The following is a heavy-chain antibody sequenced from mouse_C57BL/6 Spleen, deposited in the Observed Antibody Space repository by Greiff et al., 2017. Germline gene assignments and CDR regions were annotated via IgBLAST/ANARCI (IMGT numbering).Heavy chain of an antibody. CDR2: IHPNSGST. D-gene: IGHD1-1*01. V-gene: IGHV1-64*01. Sequence: QVQLQQPGAELVKPGASVKLSCKASGYTFTSYWMHWVKQRPGQGLEWIGMIHPNSGSTNYNEKFKSKATLTVDKSSSTAYMQLSSLTSEDSAVYYCANYYGSSYAMDYWGQGTTLTVSS. J-gene: IGHJ2*01. CDR1: GYTFTSYW. CDR3: ANYYGSSYAMDY.